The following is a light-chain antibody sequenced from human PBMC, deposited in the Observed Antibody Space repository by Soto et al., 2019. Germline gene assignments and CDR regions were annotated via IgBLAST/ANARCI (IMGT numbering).Light chain of an antibody. Sequence: QSALTQPRSVSGSPGQSVTISCTGTSSDVGGYDYVSWYQQHPGKVPKLLIYDVNKWPSGVPDRFSGSKSGNTASLTISGLQAEDEADYYCCSYAGTFTYVFGTGTQLTVL. CDR1: SSDVGGYDY. V-gene: IGLV2-11*01. CDR3: CSYAGTFTYV. CDR2: DVN. J-gene: IGLJ1*01.